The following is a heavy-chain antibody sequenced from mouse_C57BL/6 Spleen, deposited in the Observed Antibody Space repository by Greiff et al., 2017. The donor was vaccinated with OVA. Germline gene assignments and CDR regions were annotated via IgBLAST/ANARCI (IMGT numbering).Heavy chain of an antibody. CDR2: ISDGGSYT. CDR1: GFTFSSYA. CDR3: ARDSGTGRGYWYFDV. Sequence: EVQVVESGGGLVKPGGSLKLSCAASGFTFSSYAMSWVRQTPEKRLEWVATISDGGSYTYYPDNVKGRFTISRDNAKNNLYLQMSHLKSEDTAMYYCARDSGTGRGYWYFDVWGTGTTVTVSS. D-gene: IGHD4-1*01. V-gene: IGHV5-4*01. J-gene: IGHJ1*03.